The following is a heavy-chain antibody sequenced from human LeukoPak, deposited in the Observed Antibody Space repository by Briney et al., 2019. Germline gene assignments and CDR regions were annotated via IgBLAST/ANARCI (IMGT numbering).Heavy chain of an antibody. V-gene: IGHV4-59*08. CDR2: IYYSGST. Sequence: SETLSLTCTVSGGSISSYYWCWIRQPPGKGLEWIGYIYYSGSTNYNPSLKSRVTISVDTSKNQFSLKLSSVTAADTAVYYCARCRDGYNYDFDYWGQGTLVTVSS. D-gene: IGHD5-24*01. CDR3: ARCRDGYNYDFDY. CDR1: GGSISSYY. J-gene: IGHJ4*02.